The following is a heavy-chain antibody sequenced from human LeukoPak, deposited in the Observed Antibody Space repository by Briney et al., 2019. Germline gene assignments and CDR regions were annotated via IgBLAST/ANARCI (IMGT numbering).Heavy chain of an antibody. Sequence: GSLKTPRQCSGYPLTRNWIALVRQMPGKGLEWMGLIHPSDSDQRHRPSFQGQVTYSVHKYLSIAYLPWGSLKASDSAMYFCTRPTPSHRYLDLWGRGNLWTLSS. CDR3: TRPTPSHRYLDL. J-gene: IGHJ2*01. CDR1: GYPLTRNW. V-gene: IGHV5-51*06. CDR2: IHPSDSDQ. D-gene: IGHD2-21*01.